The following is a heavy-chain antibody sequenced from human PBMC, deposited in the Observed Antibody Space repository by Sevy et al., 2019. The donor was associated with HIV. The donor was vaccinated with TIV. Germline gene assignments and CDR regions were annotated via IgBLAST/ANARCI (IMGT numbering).Heavy chain of an antibody. CDR2: TYYRSKWYN. CDR3: ARELGGGENYFTSSYYFDY. V-gene: IGHV6-1*01. J-gene: IGHJ4*02. Sequence: SQTLSLTRAISGDSVSSNSAAWNWIRQSPSRGLEWLGRTYYRSKWYNDYAVSVKSRITINPDTSKNQFSLQLNSVTPEDTAVYYCARELGGGENYFTSSYYFDYWGQGTLVTVSS. CDR1: GDSVSSNSAA. D-gene: IGHD1-7*01.